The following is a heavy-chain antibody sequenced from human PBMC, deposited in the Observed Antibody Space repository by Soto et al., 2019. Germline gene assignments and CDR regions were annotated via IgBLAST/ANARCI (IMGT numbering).Heavy chain of an antibody. Sequence: GGSLRLSCTASGFTFSNMWMSWVRQAPGKGLEWVGRIKDKTDGGTTDYAAPVKGRFAISRDDSKSRLYLQMNSLKTDDTAVYYCTTGRYWGQGTLVTV. CDR2: IKDKTDGGTT. V-gene: IGHV3-15*01. CDR1: GFTFSNMW. J-gene: IGHJ4*02. CDR3: TTGRY.